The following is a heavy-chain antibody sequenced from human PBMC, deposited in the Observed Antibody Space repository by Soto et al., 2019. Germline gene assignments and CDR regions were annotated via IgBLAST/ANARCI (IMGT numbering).Heavy chain of an antibody. J-gene: IGHJ4*02. Sequence: SETLSLTCTVSGGSVSSGSYHWSWIRQPPGKGLEWIGYIYYSGSTNSNPSLVSRVTISIDTSKYQFFLKLSSVTAADTAVDYCVRDTAAVDGLDYWGQGISVTVSS. CDR3: VRDTAAVDGLDY. CDR1: GGSVSSGSYH. D-gene: IGHD6-19*01. V-gene: IGHV4-61*01. CDR2: IYYSGST.